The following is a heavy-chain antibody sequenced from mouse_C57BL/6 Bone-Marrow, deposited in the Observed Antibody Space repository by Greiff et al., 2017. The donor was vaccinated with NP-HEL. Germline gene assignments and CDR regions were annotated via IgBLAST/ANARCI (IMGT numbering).Heavy chain of an antibody. V-gene: IGHV5-16*01. CDR1: GFTFSDYY. D-gene: IGHD1-1*01. J-gene: IGHJ1*03. CDR3: AIVYGSSYYWYFDV. CDR2: INYDGSST. Sequence: EVKVEESEGGLVQPGSSMKLSCTASGFTFSDYYMAWVRQVPEKGLEFVANINYDGSSTYYLDSLKSRFIISRDNAQNILYLQITRLKSEDTATYNSAIVYGSSYYWYFDVGGTGTTGTVSS.